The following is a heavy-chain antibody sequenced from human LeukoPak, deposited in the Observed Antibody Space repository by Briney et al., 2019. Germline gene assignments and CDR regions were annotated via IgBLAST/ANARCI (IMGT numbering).Heavy chain of an antibody. CDR3: ARLSVAGTSVRDWFDA. D-gene: IGHD6-19*01. CDR2: IYYSGST. V-gene: IGHV4-59*01. J-gene: IGHJ5*02. CDR1: GGSISSYY. Sequence: KPSETLSLTCTVSGGSISSYYWIWIRQPPGEGLEGLGYIYYSGSTNYNPSLKSRVTISVDTSKNQFSLKLSSVTAADTAVYYCARLSVAGTSVRDWFDAWDQGTLVTVSS.